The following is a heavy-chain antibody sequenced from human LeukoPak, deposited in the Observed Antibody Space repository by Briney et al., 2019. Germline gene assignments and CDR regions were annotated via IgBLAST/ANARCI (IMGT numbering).Heavy chain of an antibody. J-gene: IGHJ4*02. V-gene: IGHV3-30*03. CDR2: MSHDGSTK. CDR3: AREGYGSGRAAAFDY. Sequence: GGSLRLSCAASGFTFNNYVMHWVRQAPGKGLEWVALMSHDGSTKIYADFLKGRFTTSRDDPKSTLYLQMNSLRIDDTAFYYCAREGYGSGRAAAFDYWGQGTLVTVSS. CDR1: GFTFNNYV. D-gene: IGHD6-19*01.